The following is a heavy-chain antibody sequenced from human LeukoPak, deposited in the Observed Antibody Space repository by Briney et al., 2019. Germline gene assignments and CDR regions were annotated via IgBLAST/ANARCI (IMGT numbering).Heavy chain of an antibody. D-gene: IGHD3-10*01. CDR3: TTGPYDYGSGTYYH. CDR2: IKSKTDGGTT. Sequence: GGSLRLSCAASGFTFSNAWVSWVRQAPGKGLEWVGRIKSKTDGGTTDYAAPVKGRFTISRDDSKNTLYVQMNSLKTADTAVYYCTTGPYDYGSGTYYHWGQGTLVTVSS. J-gene: IGHJ4*02. CDR1: GFTFSNAW. V-gene: IGHV3-15*01.